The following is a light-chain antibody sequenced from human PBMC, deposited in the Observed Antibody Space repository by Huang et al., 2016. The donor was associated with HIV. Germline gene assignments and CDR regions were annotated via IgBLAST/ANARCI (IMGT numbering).Light chain of an antibody. CDR1: QSLLHSNGYSY. J-gene: IGKJ4*01. V-gene: IGKV2-28*01. CDR3: MQALETPT. CDR2: LGS. Sequence: DIVMTQSPLSLPVTPGEPASISCRSSQSLLHSNGYSYLDWYLQKQGQSPQLLIYLGSNRASGVPDRFSGSGSGTDFTLKISRVEAEDVGVYYCMQALETPTFGGGTKVEIK.